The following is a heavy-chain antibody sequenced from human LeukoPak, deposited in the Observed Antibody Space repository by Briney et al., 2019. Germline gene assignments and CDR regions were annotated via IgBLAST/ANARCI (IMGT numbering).Heavy chain of an antibody. D-gene: IGHD6-19*01. V-gene: IGHV4-34*01. CDR2: INHSGST. CDR1: GGSFSGYY. Sequence: SETLSLTCAVYGGSFSGYYWSWIRQPPGKGLEWIGEINHSGSTNYNPSLKSRVTISVDTSKNQFSLKLSSVTAADTAVYYCARRSGWDMYNWFDPWGQGTLVTVSS. J-gene: IGHJ5*02. CDR3: ARRSGWDMYNWFDP.